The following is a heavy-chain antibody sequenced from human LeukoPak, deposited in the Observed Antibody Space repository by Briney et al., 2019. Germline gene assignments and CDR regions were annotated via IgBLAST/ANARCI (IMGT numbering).Heavy chain of an antibody. Sequence: PSETLSLTCTVAGGSISSYYWSWIRQPPGKGLEWIGYIYYSGSTNYNPSLKSRVTISVDTSKNQFSLKLSSVTAADTAVYYCARVLTDDFWSGYYDYWGQGTLVTVSS. CDR2: IYYSGST. J-gene: IGHJ4*02. V-gene: IGHV4-59*01. D-gene: IGHD3-3*01. CDR3: ARVLTDDFWSGYYDY. CDR1: GGSISSYY.